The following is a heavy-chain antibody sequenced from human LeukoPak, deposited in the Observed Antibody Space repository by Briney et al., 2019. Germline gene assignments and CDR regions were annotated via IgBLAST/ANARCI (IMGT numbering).Heavy chain of an antibody. D-gene: IGHD2-2*02. CDR3: TRLRPHLDHLLYFAFDS. Sequence: SDTLSLTCSVSNASISSHFWTWVRQPPGKGLEWMGHIRYSGSTNYNPSLKSRVTLSLDTSKIQFSLELTSVTAADTAIFYCTRLRPHLDHLLYFAFDSWGEGTLVTVSS. CDR1: NASISSHF. V-gene: IGHV4-59*07. J-gene: IGHJ5*01. CDR2: IRYSGST.